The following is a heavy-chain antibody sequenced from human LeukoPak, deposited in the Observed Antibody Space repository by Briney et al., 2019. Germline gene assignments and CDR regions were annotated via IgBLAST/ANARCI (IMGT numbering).Heavy chain of an antibody. V-gene: IGHV3-33*01. D-gene: IGHD6-13*01. Sequence: GRSLRLSCAASGFSFSSYGMDWVRQAPGKGLEWVAVIWYDGSNKYYADSVKGRFTISRDNSKNTVFLQMNSLRAEDTAVYYCSRLGSRGSLDYWGQGTLVTVPS. CDR3: SRLGSRGSLDY. CDR1: GFSFSSYG. J-gene: IGHJ4*02. CDR2: IWYDGSNK.